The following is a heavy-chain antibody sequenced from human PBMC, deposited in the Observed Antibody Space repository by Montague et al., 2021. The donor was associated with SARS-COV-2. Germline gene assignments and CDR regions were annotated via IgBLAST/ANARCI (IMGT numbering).Heavy chain of an antibody. D-gene: IGHD6-19*01. CDR1: GDSVASNRVA. J-gene: IGHJ4*02. CDR2: TYYRSKWNS. CDR3: VRYSGWFYFDF. V-gene: IGHV6-1*01. Sequence: CAISGDSVASNRVAWSWDRQSSQRGFERLGRTYYRSKWNSDYAPSVRGRLTVNPDASKNEFSLELNYVTPEDTAVYYCVRYSGWFYFDFWGQGTLVTVSS.